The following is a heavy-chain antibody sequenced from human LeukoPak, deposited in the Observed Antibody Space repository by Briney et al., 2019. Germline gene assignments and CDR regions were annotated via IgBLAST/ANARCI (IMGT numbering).Heavy chain of an antibody. Sequence: GGSLRLSCVASGFTFSSYEMNWVRQAPGKGLEWLSYISSSSSTIYYADSVKGRFTISRDNAKNPLYLQMNSLRAEDTAVYYCARDSGNYGQLDAFDIWGQGTMVTVSS. J-gene: IGHJ3*02. D-gene: IGHD3-10*01. CDR2: ISSSSSTI. CDR1: GFTFSSYE. CDR3: ARDSGNYGQLDAFDI. V-gene: IGHV3-48*01.